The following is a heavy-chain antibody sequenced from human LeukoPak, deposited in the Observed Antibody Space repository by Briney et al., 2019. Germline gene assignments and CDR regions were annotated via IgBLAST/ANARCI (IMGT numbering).Heavy chain of an antibody. CDR3: ATGDSSGYYFAEYFQH. J-gene: IGHJ1*01. D-gene: IGHD3-22*01. CDR1: GGSISGYY. CDR2: IYYSGST. V-gene: IGHV4-59*08. Sequence: PSETLSLTCTVSGGSISGYYWSWIRQPPGKGLEWIGYIYYSGSTNYNPSLKSRVTISVDTSKNQFSLKLSSVTAADTAVYYCATGDSSGYYFAEYFQHWGQGTLVTVSS.